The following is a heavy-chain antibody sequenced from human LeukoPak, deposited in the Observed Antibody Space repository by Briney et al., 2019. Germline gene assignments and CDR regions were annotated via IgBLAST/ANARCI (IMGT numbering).Heavy chain of an antibody. CDR1: GGSISSSSYY. Sequence: SETLSHTCTVSGGSISSSSYYWGWIRQPPGKGLEWIGSIYYSGSTYYNPSLKSRVTISVDTSKNQFSLKLSSVTAADTAVYYCAREYYDSSGYPHYYFDYWGQGTLVTVSS. CDR3: AREYYDSSGYPHYYFDY. CDR2: IYYSGST. D-gene: IGHD3-22*01. J-gene: IGHJ4*02. V-gene: IGHV4-39*01.